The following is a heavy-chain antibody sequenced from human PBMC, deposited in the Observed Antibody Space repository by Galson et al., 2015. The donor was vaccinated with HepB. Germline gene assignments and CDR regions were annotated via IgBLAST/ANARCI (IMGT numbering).Heavy chain of an antibody. J-gene: IGHJ6*02. CDR1: GGTFNSFA. CDR3: ARIPGMAISGGLSYYYYAMDD. V-gene: IGHV1-69*06. CDR2: IIPMFGAP. D-gene: IGHD3-10*01. Sequence: SVKVSCKASGGTFNSFAVSWVRQAPGQGLEWMGGIIPMFGAPHYAQNFKGRATINADKSTTTAHLESNSLTSEDTAIYYCARIPGMAISGGLSYYYYAMDDWGQGTPVTVSS.